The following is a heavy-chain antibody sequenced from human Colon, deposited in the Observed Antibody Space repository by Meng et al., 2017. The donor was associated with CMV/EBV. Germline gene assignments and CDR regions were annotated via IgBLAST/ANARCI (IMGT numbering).Heavy chain of an antibody. D-gene: IGHD3-3*02. V-gene: IGHV3-48*03. CDR3: AILAKPSFGY. CDR2: ISSSGSTI. Sequence: GESLKISCAASGFTFSNYEMNWVRQAPGKGLEWVSYISSSGSTIYYADSVKGRFTISRDNAKNSLYLQMNSLRAEDTAVYYCAILAKPSFGYWGQGTLVTVSS. CDR1: GFTFSNYE. J-gene: IGHJ4*02.